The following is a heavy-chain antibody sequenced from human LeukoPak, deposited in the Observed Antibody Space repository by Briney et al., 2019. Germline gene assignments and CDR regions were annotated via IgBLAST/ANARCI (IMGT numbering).Heavy chain of an antibody. CDR1: GGSLTNYY. V-gene: IGHV4-59*01. CDR3: ARVGYCSGGGCYGLDY. D-gene: IGHD2-15*01. CDR2: VYYTGNT. Sequence: SETLSLTCTVSGGSLTNYYWSWLRQPPGKGLEWIGYVYYTGNTNYNPSLKSRVTISVDTSKNQFSLKLRSVTAADTAVYYCARVGYCSGGGCYGLDYWGQGTLVTVSS. J-gene: IGHJ4*02.